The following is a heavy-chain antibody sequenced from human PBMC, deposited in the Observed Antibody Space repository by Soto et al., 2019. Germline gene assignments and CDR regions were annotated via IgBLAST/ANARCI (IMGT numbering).Heavy chain of an antibody. V-gene: IGHV3-48*01. D-gene: IGHD3-16*01. CDR1: GFTFSSYS. CDR3: ARMRDYIWGRSPKGYFDY. J-gene: IGHJ4*02. CDR2: ISSSSSTI. Sequence: GGSLRLSCAASGFTFSSYSMNWVRQAPGKGLEWVSYISSSSSTIYYADSVKGRFTISRDNAKNSLYLQMNSLRAEDTAVYYCARMRDYIWGRSPKGYFDYWGQGTLVTVSS.